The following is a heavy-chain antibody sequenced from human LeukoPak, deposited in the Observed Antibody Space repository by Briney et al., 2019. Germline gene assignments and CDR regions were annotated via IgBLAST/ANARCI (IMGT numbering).Heavy chain of an antibody. V-gene: IGHV4-30-2*01. CDR2: IYHSGST. CDR3: ARDCTATGCYYMDV. D-gene: IGHD6-25*01. J-gene: IGHJ6*03. Sequence: PSETLSLTCAVSGGSFSSGGYSWSWIRQPPGKGLEWIGYIYHSGSTYYNPSLKSRVTISVDRSKNQFSLKLSSVTAADTAVYYCARDCTATGCYYMDVWGKGTTVTVSS. CDR1: GGSFSSGGYS.